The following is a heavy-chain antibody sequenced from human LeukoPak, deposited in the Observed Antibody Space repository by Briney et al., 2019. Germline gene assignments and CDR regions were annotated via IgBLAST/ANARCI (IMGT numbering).Heavy chain of an antibody. CDR2: FDPEDGET. CDR1: GYTLPELS. D-gene: IGHD3-3*01. Sequence: ASVKVSCKVSGYTLPELSMHWVRQAPGKGLEWMGGFDPEDGETIYAQKFQGRVTMTEDTSTDTAYMELSSLRSEDTAVYYCATMLRFLEWLYNFQHWGQGTLVTVSS. V-gene: IGHV1-24*01. J-gene: IGHJ1*01. CDR3: ATMLRFLEWLYNFQH.